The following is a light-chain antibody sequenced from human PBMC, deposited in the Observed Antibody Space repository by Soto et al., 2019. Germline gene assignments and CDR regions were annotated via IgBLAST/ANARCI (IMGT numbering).Light chain of an antibody. CDR1: SSDVGGYNY. CDR2: EVS. J-gene: IGLJ1*01. V-gene: IGLV2-14*01. CDR3: ISYTSSSLYV. Sequence: QSALTQPASESGSPGQSITISCTGTSSDVGGYNYVSWYQQHPGKAPKLMIYEVSNRPSGVSNRFSGSKSGNTASLTISGLQAEDEADYYCISYTSSSLYVFGTGTKLTVL.